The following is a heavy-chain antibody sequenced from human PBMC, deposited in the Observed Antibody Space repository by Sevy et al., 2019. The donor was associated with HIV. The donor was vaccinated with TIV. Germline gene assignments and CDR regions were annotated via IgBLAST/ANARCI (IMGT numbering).Heavy chain of an antibody. CDR1: GFTFSSYA. V-gene: IGHV3-30*04. D-gene: IGHD5-18*01. J-gene: IGHJ4*02. CDR3: ARELDERGYSYGGYFDY. CDR2: ISYDGSNK. Sequence: GGSLRLSCAASGFTFSSYAMHRVRQAPGKGLEWVAVISYDGSNKYYADSVKGRFTISRDNSKNTLYLQMNSLRAEDTAVYYCARELDERGYSYGGYFDYWGQGTLVTVSS.